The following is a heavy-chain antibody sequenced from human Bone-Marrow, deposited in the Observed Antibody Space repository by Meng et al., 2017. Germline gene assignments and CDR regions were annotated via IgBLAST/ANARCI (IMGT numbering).Heavy chain of an antibody. CDR2: ISWDGGST. J-gene: IGHJ3*02. CDR3: TTVFGVVVVAARQDAFDI. Sequence: GESLKISCAASGFTFDDYAMHWVRQAPGKGLEWVSLISWDGGSTYYADSVKGRFTISRDNSKNTLYLQMNSLRAEDTAVYYCTTVFGVVVVAARQDAFDIWGQGTMVTVSS. CDR1: GFTFDDYA. D-gene: IGHD2-15*01. V-gene: IGHV3-43D*04.